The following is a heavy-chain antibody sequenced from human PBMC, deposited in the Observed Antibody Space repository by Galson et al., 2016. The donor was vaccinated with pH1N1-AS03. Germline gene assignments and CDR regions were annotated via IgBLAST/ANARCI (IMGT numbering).Heavy chain of an antibody. V-gene: IGHV3-23*01. CDR1: GFTFSNYA. Sequence: SLRLSCAASGFTFSNYAMSWVRQAPGKGLEWVSAISGNGISTSYADSVRGRFTISRDNSKNTLYVQMNSLRAEDTAVYYCATGAPGGHFDYWGQGTLVTVSS. CDR3: ATGAPGGHFDY. D-gene: IGHD3-16*01. J-gene: IGHJ4*02. CDR2: ISGNGIST.